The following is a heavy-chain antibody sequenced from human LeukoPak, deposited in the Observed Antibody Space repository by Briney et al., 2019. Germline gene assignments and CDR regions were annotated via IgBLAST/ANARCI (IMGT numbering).Heavy chain of an antibody. CDR3: ATAVGHPPYYFDY. Sequence: GGSLRLSCAVSGFTFSSYAMSWVRQAPGKGLEWVSAISGSGGSTYYADSVKGRFTISRDNPKNTLYLQMNSLRAEDTAVYYCATAVGHPPYYFDYWGQGTLVTVSS. CDR2: ISGSGGST. J-gene: IGHJ4*02. V-gene: IGHV3-23*01. CDR1: GFTFSSYA.